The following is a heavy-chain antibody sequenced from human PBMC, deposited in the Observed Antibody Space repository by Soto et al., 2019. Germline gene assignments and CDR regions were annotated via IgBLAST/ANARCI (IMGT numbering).Heavy chain of an antibody. CDR1: GYTFTGYY. V-gene: IGHV1-2*02. Sequence: ASVEVSCKASGYTFTGYYIPWVRQAPGQGLEWMGWINPNSGGTNYAQKFQGRVTMTRDASISTAYMELSRLRSDDTAVYYCARAPDTAMVYYYYYGMDVWGQGTTVTVSS. D-gene: IGHD5-18*01. CDR3: ARAPDTAMVYYYYYGMDV. CDR2: INPNSGGT. J-gene: IGHJ6*02.